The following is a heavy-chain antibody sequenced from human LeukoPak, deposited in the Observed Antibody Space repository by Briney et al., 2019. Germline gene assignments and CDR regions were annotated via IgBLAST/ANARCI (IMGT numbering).Heavy chain of an antibody. J-gene: IGHJ6*02. Sequence: PSETLSLTCTVSGGSISCGDYYWSWIRQPPGKGLEWIGYIYYSGSTYYNPSLKSRVTISVDTSKNQFSLKLSSVTAADTAVYYCARDARLYGMDVWGQGTTVTVSS. CDR3: ARDARLYGMDV. V-gene: IGHV4-30-4*01. CDR2: IYYSGST. CDR1: GGSISCGDYY.